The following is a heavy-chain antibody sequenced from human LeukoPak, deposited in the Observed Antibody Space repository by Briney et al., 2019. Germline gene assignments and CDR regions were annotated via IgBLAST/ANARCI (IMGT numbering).Heavy chain of an antibody. V-gene: IGHV1-3*01. CDR2: INAANGNA. J-gene: IGHJ4*02. Sequence: ASVKVSCKDSGYTFTTFAIHWVRQAPGQRLEWMGWINAANGNAKYSQKFQGRVTITRDTSAGTAYMEVSSLRSEDTAVYFCARGSLASSGWYVLDYWGQGTLVTVSS. CDR3: ARGSLASSGWYVLDY. D-gene: IGHD6-19*01. CDR1: GYTFTTFA.